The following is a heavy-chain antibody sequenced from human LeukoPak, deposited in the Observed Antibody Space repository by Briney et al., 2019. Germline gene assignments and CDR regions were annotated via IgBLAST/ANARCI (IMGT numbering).Heavy chain of an antibody. V-gene: IGHV3-48*04. CDR3: ARDFGPRLYAFDV. D-gene: IGHD3-16*01. J-gene: IGHJ3*01. CDR2: ISVSSRNVI. Sequence: GGSLRLSCAASGFTFSSYSMNWVRQAPGKGPEWLSYISVSSRNVIDYADSVKGRFAISRDDAKNSLYLQMNSLRAEDTAVYFCARDFGPRLYAFDVWGLGTMITVSS. CDR1: GFTFSSYS.